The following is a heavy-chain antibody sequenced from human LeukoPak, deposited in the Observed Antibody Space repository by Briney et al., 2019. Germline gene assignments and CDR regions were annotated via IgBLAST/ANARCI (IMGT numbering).Heavy chain of an antibody. CDR2: IIPILGIA. CDR3: ARDGNWNGHYYYGMDV. CDR1: GGTFSSYA. D-gene: IGHD1-1*01. Sequence: SVKVSCKASGGTFSSYAISWVRQAPGQGLEWMGRIIPILGIANYAQKFQGRVTIAADKSTSTAYMELSSLRSEDTAVYYCARDGNWNGHYYYGMDVWGQGTTVTVSS. V-gene: IGHV1-69*04. J-gene: IGHJ6*02.